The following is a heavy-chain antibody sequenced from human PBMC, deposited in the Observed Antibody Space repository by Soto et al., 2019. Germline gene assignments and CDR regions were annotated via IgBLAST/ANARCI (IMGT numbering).Heavy chain of an antibody. V-gene: IGHV3-23*01. D-gene: IGHD6-13*01. CDR3: AKSTDSRTYSYYGMDV. CDR2: ISGSGGST. J-gene: IGHJ6*01. CDR1: GFTFSSYA. Sequence: GALILSCAASGFTFSSYAMSWVRQAPGKGLEWVSAISGSGGSTYYADSVKGRFTISRDNSKNTLYLQMNSLRAEDTAVYYCAKSTDSRTYSYYGMDVWGQGTTVSVPS.